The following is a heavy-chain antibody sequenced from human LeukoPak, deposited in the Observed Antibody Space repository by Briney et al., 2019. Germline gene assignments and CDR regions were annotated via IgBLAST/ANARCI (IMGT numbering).Heavy chain of an antibody. CDR3: AKGYYYDSSGYYCPFDY. Sequence: GGSLRLSCAASGFTFSSYAMSWVRQAPGKGLEWVSAISGSGGSTYYADSVKGRFTISRDNSKNTLYLQMNSLRAEGTAVYYCAKGYYYDSSGYYCPFDYWGQGTLVTVSS. J-gene: IGHJ4*02. CDR1: GFTFSSYA. CDR2: ISGSGGST. D-gene: IGHD3-22*01. V-gene: IGHV3-23*01.